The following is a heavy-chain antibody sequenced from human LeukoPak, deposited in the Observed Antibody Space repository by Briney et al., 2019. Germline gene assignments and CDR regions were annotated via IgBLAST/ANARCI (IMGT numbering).Heavy chain of an antibody. J-gene: IGHJ4*02. V-gene: IGHV1-2*02. CDR2: INPNSGGT. CDR3: ARTPKAPAAPLDWDFDY. CDR1: GYTFTGYY. D-gene: IGHD2-2*01. Sequence: ASVKVSCKASGYTFTGYYMHWVRQAPGQGLEWMGWINPNSGGTNYAQKLQGRVTMTTDTSTSTAYMELRSLRSDDTAVYYCARTPKAPAAPLDWDFDYWGQGTLVTVSS.